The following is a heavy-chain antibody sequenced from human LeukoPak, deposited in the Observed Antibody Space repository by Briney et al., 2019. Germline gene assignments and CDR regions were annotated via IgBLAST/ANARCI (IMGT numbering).Heavy chain of an antibody. CDR2: IIPIFGTA. D-gene: IGHD1-1*01. CDR1: GGTFSSYA. Sequence: GASVTVSCKASGGTFSSYAISWVRQAPGQGLEWMGGIIPIFGTANYAQKFQGRVTITAGESTSTAYMELSSLRSEDTAVYYCARAANWHDDDWFDPWGQGTLVTVSS. V-gene: IGHV1-69*13. CDR3: ARAANWHDDDWFDP. J-gene: IGHJ5*02.